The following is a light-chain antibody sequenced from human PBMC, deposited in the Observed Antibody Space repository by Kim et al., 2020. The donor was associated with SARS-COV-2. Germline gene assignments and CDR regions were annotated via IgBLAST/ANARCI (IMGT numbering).Light chain of an antibody. CDR1: KVGDKY. Sequence: SLSRGQTASITCSGVKVGDKYASCYQQKPGQSPVVVIFRDNRRHSGIPERFSGSNSGKTATLTISGTQAMDEADYYCQAWDSSIYVFGTGTKVTV. CDR2: RDN. V-gene: IGLV3-1*01. CDR3: QAWDSSIYV. J-gene: IGLJ1*01.